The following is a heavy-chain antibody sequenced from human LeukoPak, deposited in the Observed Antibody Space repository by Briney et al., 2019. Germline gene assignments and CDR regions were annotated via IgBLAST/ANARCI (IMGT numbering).Heavy chain of an antibody. CDR2: IIPIFGTA. Sequence: ASVKVSCKASGGTFSSYAISWVRQAPGQGLEWMGGIIPIFGTANYAQKFQGRVTITADESTSTAYMELSSLRSEDTAVYYCARVGYGSGIVPNYYYYYGMDVWGKGTTVTVSS. CDR3: ARVGYGSGIVPNYYYYYGMDV. V-gene: IGHV1-69*13. CDR1: GGTFSSYA. J-gene: IGHJ6*04. D-gene: IGHD3-10*01.